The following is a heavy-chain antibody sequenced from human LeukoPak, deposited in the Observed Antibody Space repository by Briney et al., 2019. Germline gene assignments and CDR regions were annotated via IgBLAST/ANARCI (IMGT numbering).Heavy chain of an antibody. D-gene: IGHD3-9*01. CDR1: GGSFSGYY. J-gene: IGHJ6*02. CDR2: INHSGTT. CDR3: ARGDYNILTGYYTPYYYFGMDV. V-gene: IGHV4-34*01. Sequence: KTSETLSLTCAVYGGSFSGYYWSWIRQPPGKGLEWIGEINHSGTTSYIPSLKSRVTISVDTSKNQFSLKVSSVTAADTAVYYCARGDYNILTGYYTPYYYFGMDVWGQGTTVTVS.